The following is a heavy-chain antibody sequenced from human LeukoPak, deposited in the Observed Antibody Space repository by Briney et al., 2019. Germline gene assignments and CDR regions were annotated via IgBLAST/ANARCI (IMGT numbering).Heavy chain of an antibody. V-gene: IGHV4-59*01. CDR1: GGSISSYY. Sequence: SETLSLTCTVSGGSISSYYWTWIRQPPGQGLECLGYIYYSGSTNYNPSLKSRVTISVDTSKNQFSLKLSSVTAADTAVYYCARAVRGSGSYFNDAFDIWGQGTMVTVSS. D-gene: IGHD3-10*01. J-gene: IGHJ3*02. CDR2: IYYSGST. CDR3: ARAVRGSGSYFNDAFDI.